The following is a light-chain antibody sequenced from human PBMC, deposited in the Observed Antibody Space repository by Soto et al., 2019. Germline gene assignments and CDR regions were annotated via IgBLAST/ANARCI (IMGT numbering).Light chain of an antibody. CDR2: NNN. Sequence: QSALTQPPSASGTPGQRVTISCSGGSSNIGTNAVNWYQQLPGTAPKLLIYNNNQRPSGVPDRFSGSKSGISASLAISGLQSEDEADYYCAAWDDSLNGYVFGTGTKVTVL. J-gene: IGLJ1*01. CDR3: AAWDDSLNGYV. V-gene: IGLV1-44*01. CDR1: SSNIGTNA.